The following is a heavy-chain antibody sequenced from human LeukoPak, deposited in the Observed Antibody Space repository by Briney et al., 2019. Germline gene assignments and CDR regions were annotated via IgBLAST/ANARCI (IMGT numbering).Heavy chain of an antibody. J-gene: IGHJ3*02. V-gene: IGHV1-2*02. CDR2: INPSSGGT. CDR1: GYTFTGYY. Sequence: ASVKVSCKASGYTFTGYYMHWVRQAPGQGLEWMGWINPSSGGTNYAQKFQGRVTMTRDTSISTAYMELSRLRSDDTAVCYCARDCSSTNYQGAFDIRGQGTMVTVSS. D-gene: IGHD2-2*01. CDR3: ARDCSSTNYQGAFDI.